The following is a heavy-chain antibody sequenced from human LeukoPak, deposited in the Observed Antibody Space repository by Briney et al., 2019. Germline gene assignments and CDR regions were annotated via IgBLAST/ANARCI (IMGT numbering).Heavy chain of an antibody. CDR1: GFTFSGYG. CDR2: ISSSGSTI. Sequence: PGGSLRLSCAASGFTFSGYGMHWVRQAPGKGLEWVSYISSSGSTIYYADSVKGRFTISRDNAKNSLYLQMNSLRAEDTAVYYCARASKRWLQLQNWGQGTLVTVSS. V-gene: IGHV3-48*04. CDR3: ARASKRWLQLQN. D-gene: IGHD5-24*01. J-gene: IGHJ4*02.